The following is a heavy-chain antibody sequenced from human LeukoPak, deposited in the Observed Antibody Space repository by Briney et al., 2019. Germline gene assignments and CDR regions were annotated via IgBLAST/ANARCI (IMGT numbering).Heavy chain of an antibody. CDR1: GFTFSSYW. CDR3: ARDRAAAYYATSWFDP. D-gene: IGHD3-10*01. CDR2: ITNDASST. V-gene: IGHV3-74*01. J-gene: IGHJ5*02. Sequence: GGSLRLSCAASGFTFSSYWMHCVRQAPGKGLVWVSRITNDASSTSHADSVKGRFTISRDNARNTLYLQMNSLRAEDTAVYYCARDRAAAYYATSWFDPWGQGTLVTVSS.